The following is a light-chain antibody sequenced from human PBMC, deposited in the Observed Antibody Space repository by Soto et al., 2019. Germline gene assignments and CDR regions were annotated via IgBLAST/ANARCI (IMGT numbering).Light chain of an antibody. J-gene: IGKJ1*01. CDR2: AAS. V-gene: IGKV1-6*01. CDR3: QLDFDCPQV. CDR1: QGMRND. Sequence: AIQMTQSPSSLSASVGDRVTITCRASQGMRNDLGWYQQKPGKAPRLLIYAASSLQSGVPSRFSGSGTGTDFTVAIKCMQPEALSTHYCQLDFDCPQVLGQGTKVDIK.